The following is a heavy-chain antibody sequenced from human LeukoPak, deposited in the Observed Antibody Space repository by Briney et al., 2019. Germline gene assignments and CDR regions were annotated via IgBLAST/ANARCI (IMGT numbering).Heavy chain of an antibody. CDR3: ARGWGFYYYYYMDV. CDR1: GGSIVRNY. Sequence: SETLSLTCTVSGGSIVRNYWSWIRQPPGKGLEWIGYVYNSGSTNYNPSLKSRVTISLDTSKKHFSLKLGSATAADTAVYYCARGWGFYYYYYMDVWGKGTTVTVSS. D-gene: IGHD1-26*01. J-gene: IGHJ6*03. V-gene: IGHV4-59*08. CDR2: VYNSGST.